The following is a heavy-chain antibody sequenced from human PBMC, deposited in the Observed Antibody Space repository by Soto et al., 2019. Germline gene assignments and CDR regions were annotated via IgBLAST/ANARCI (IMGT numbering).Heavy chain of an antibody. D-gene: IGHD3-22*01. CDR2: TYYRSKWYN. Sequence: PSQTLSLTCAISGDSVSSNSAAWNWIRQSPSRGLEWLGRTYYRSKWYNDYAVSVKSRITINPDTSKNQFSLQLNSVTPEDTAVYYCARDEGSKNYYDSSGHFYYYGMDVWGQGTTVTVSS. J-gene: IGHJ6*02. V-gene: IGHV6-1*01. CDR3: ARDEGSKNYYDSSGHFYYYGMDV. CDR1: GDSVSSNSAA.